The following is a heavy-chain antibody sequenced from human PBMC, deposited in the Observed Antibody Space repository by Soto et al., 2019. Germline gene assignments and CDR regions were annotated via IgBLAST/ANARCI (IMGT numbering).Heavy chain of an antibody. CDR3: ARGRASGSYYLLDY. V-gene: IGHV1-8*01. J-gene: IGHJ4*02. Sequence: ASVKVSFKASGDTFTTYDINWVRQATGHGLEWMGWINPNSRNIGYAQRFQGRVTMTRDTAIRTAYMEVSSLRSDDTAVYYCARGRASGSYYLLDYWGQGTLVTVSS. CDR2: INPNSRNI. D-gene: IGHD3-10*01. CDR1: GDTFTTYD.